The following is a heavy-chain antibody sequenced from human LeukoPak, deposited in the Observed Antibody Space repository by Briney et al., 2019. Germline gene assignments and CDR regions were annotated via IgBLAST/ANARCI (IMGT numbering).Heavy chain of an antibody. V-gene: IGHV4-59*02. CDR3: ARDRLGLPVDY. CDR2: IYYSGST. CDR1: GGSVGAYY. Sequence: SETLSLTCTVSGGSVGAYYWTWIRQPPGKRPEWIGYIYYSGSTNYNPSLKSRVTMSVDTSKNQFSLKLNSVTAADTAVYYCARDRLGLPVDYWGRGTLVTVSS. D-gene: IGHD3-16*01. J-gene: IGHJ4*02.